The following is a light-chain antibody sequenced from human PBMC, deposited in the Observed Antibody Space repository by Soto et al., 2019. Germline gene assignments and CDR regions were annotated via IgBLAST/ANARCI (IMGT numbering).Light chain of an antibody. Sequence: QPVLTQSSSASASLGSSVKLTCTLSSGHSSYIIAWHQQQPGKAPRYLMKLEGSGAYNKGSAVPDRFSGSSSGADRYLTISNLQSEDEADYYCETWDTYTRVFGGGTKLTVL. J-gene: IGLJ3*02. CDR2: LEGSGAY. CDR3: ETWDTYTRV. CDR1: SGHSSYI. V-gene: IGLV4-60*03.